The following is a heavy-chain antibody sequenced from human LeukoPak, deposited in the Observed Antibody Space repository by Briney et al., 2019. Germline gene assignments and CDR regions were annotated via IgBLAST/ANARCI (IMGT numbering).Heavy chain of an antibody. D-gene: IGHD3-16*01. CDR1: GFTFSNYP. Sequence: GGSLRLSCAASGFTFSNYPMTWVRQAPGKGLERVSAISAGAGSTYYADSVKGRFTISRDNSKNTLYLQMNSLRAEDTAVYYCAKDGGYWGQGTLVTVSS. CDR3: AKDGGY. J-gene: IGHJ4*02. V-gene: IGHV3-23*01. CDR2: ISAGAGST.